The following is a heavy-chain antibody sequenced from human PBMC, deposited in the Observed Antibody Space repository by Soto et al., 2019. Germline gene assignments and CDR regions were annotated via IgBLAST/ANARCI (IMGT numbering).Heavy chain of an antibody. CDR2: IYYNVNT. Sequence: SETLSLTCTVSGGSSSSYYWSWIRQPPGKGLEWIGYIYYNVNTNYNPSLKSRVTISVDTSKNQFSLKLSSVTAADTAVYYCARSDGRYWGQGTLVTVSS. V-gene: IGHV4-59*01. CDR1: GGSSSSYY. J-gene: IGHJ4*02. CDR3: ARSDGRY.